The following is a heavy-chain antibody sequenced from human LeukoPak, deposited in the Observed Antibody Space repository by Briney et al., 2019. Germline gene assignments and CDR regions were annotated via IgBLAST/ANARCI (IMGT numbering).Heavy chain of an antibody. J-gene: IGHJ5*02. CDR2: IIPILGIA. CDR1: GGTFSSYT. V-gene: IGHV1-69*02. D-gene: IGHD3-22*01. CDR3: ARAPSDYYDSSGYGWFDP. Sequence: ASVKVSCKASGGTFSSYTISWVRQAPGQGLEWMGRIIPILGIANYAQKFQGRVTITADKSTSTAHMELSSLRSEDTAVYYCARAPSDYYDSSGYGWFDPWGQGTLVTVSS.